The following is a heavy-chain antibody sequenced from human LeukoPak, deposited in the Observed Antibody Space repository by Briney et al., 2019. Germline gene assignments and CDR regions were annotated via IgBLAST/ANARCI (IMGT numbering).Heavy chain of an antibody. CDR1: GFTFSSYS. V-gene: IGHV3-21*01. Sequence: GGSLRLSCAASGFTFSSYSMNWVRQAPGKGLEWVSSISSSSSYIYYADSVKGRFTISRDNAKKSLYLQMNSLRAEDTAVYYCARDPLVGATSPYFDYWGQGTLVTVSS. J-gene: IGHJ4*02. CDR3: ARDPLVGATSPYFDY. CDR2: ISSSSSYI. D-gene: IGHD1-26*01.